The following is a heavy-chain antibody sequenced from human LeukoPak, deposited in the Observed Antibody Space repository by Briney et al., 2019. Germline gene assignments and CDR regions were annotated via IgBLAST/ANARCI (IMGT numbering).Heavy chain of an antibody. D-gene: IGHD3-10*01. Sequence: GASVKVSCKASGYTFTSYDINWVRQATGQGLEWMGWISAYNGKTNYAQKLQGRVTITTATSTNTAYMELRNLRPYDTAVYYCARDGGLGEYPDYWGQGTLVTVSS. CDR1: GYTFTSYD. CDR2: ISAYNGKT. J-gene: IGHJ4*02. V-gene: IGHV1-18*01. CDR3: ARDGGLGEYPDY.